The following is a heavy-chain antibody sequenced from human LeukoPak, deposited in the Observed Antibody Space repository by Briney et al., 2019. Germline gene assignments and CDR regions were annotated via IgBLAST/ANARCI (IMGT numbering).Heavy chain of an antibody. Sequence: SETLSLTCAVYGGSFSGYYWSWIRQPPGKGLEWIGEINHSGSTNYNPSLKSRVTISVDTSKNQFSLKLSSVTAADTAVYYCARGVGATFGNWGQGTLVTVSS. CDR2: INHSGST. V-gene: IGHV4-34*01. D-gene: IGHD1-26*01. J-gene: IGHJ4*02. CDR1: GGSFSGYY. CDR3: ARGVGATFGN.